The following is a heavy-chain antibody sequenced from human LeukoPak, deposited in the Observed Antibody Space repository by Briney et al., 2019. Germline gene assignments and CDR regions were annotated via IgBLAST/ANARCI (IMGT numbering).Heavy chain of an antibody. J-gene: IGHJ4*02. Sequence: NPSQTLSLTCTVSGGSISSSSYCWSWIRQPAGKGLEWIGRIYTSGSTNYNPSLKSRVTMSVDTSKNQFSLKLSSVTAADTAVYYCARWRGYSGYDRWGQGTLVTVSS. CDR2: IYTSGST. CDR1: GGSISSSSYC. D-gene: IGHD5-12*01. V-gene: IGHV4-61*02. CDR3: ARWRGYSGYDR.